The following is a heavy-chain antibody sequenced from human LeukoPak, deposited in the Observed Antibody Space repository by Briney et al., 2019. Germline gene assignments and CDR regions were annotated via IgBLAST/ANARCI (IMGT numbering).Heavy chain of an antibody. CDR2: ISSSSSST. J-gene: IGHJ4*02. D-gene: IGHD1-26*01. CDR3: ARDLKGSLDFDY. CDR1: GFTFSTYS. V-gene: IGHV3-48*01. Sequence: GGSLRLSCAASGFTFSTYSMNWVRQTPGKGLEWVSYISSSSSSTYYADSVKGRFTISRDNSKNTLYLQMNSLRAEDTAVYYCARDLKGSLDFDYWGQGTLVTVSS.